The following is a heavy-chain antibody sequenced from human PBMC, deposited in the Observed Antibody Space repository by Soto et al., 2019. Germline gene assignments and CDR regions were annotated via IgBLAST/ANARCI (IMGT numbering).Heavy chain of an antibody. J-gene: IGHJ4*02. CDR2: INHGGYT. D-gene: IGHD2-15*01. CDR1: GGPFSGYY. Sequence: QVQLQQWGAGLLKPSETLSLTCAIYGGPFSGYYWNWIHQPPGKGLEWIGEINHGGYTNYNPSLKSRVTMSVDTSKNQFSLKLTSVTVADTAVYYCARDRQRGYCTGDSCYSYFDYWGQGTQVIVSS. CDR3: ARDRQRGYCTGDSCYSYFDY. V-gene: IGHV4-34*01.